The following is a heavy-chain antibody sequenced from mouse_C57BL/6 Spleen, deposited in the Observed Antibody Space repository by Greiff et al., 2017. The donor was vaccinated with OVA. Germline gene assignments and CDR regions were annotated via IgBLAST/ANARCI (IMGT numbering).Heavy chain of an antibody. CDR2: IRLKSDNYAT. CDR1: GFTFSNYW. V-gene: IGHV6-3*01. CDR3: TVNYDYDGFAY. J-gene: IGHJ3*01. Sequence: EVHLVESGGGLVQPGGSMKLSCVASGFTFSNYWMNWVRQSPEKGLEWVAQIRLKSDNYATHYAESVKGRFTISRDDSKSSVYLQMNNLRAEDTGIYYCTVNYDYDGFAYWGQGTLVTVSA. D-gene: IGHD2-4*01.